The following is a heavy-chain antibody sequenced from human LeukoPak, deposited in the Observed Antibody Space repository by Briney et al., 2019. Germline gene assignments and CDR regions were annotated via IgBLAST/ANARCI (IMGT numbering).Heavy chain of an antibody. Sequence: SETLSLTCAVYGGSFSGYYWSWIRQSPGKGPEWIGEINHSGSTNYNPSLKSRVIVSVDTSKNQFSLRLSSVTAADTAVYYCARGYGSGIPGNWGQGTLVTVSS. CDR3: ARGYGSGIPGN. CDR1: GGSFSGYY. D-gene: IGHD3-10*01. J-gene: IGHJ4*02. V-gene: IGHV4-34*01. CDR2: INHSGST.